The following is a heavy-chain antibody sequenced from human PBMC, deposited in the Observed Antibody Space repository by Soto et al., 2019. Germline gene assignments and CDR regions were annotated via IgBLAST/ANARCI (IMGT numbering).Heavy chain of an antibody. Sequence: SETLSLTCTVSGGSMNSHDYYWSWIRQPSGKGLEWIGYIHNSGSTYYNPSLKSRLTISSDMSKNQFSLRLNSVTAADTALYFCARGEVRGPFDIWGQGTKVTVS. D-gene: IGHD3-10*01. V-gene: IGHV4-30-4*01. J-gene: IGHJ3*02. CDR2: IHNSGST. CDR1: GGSMNSHDYY. CDR3: ARGEVRGPFDI.